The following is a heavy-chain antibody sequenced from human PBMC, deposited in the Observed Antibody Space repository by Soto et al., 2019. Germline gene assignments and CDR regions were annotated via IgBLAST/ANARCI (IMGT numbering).Heavy chain of an antibody. Sequence: GESLKISCKVSGYSFTSYWIGWVRQMPGKGLEWMGIIYPGDSDTRYSPSFQGQVTISADKSISTAYLQWSSLKASDTAMYYCARQLIAAAGTTWFDPWGQGNLVTVSS. V-gene: IGHV5-51*01. J-gene: IGHJ5*02. CDR3: ARQLIAAAGTTWFDP. D-gene: IGHD6-13*01. CDR2: IYPGDSDT. CDR1: GYSFTSYW.